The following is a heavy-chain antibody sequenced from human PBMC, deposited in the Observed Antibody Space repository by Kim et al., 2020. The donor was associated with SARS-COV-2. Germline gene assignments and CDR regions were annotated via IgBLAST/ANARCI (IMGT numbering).Heavy chain of an antibody. CDR3: ARDYRLLWFGELGYYGMDV. D-gene: IGHD3-10*01. V-gene: IGHV3-11*06. Sequence: RFTISRDNAKNSLYLQMNSLRAEDTAVYYCARDYRLLWFGELGYYGMDVWGQGTTVTVSS. J-gene: IGHJ6*02.